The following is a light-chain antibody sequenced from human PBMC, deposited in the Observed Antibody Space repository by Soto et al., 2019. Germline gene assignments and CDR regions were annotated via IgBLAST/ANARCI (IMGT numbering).Light chain of an antibody. CDR1: SSNIGAGYD. CDR2: GNS. Sequence: QSVLTQPPSVSGAPGQRVTISCTGSSSNIGAGYDVHWYQQLPGTAPKLLIYGNSNRPSGVPDRFSGSKSGTSASLAITGVQADDEAAYYCQSYDSSRSGSGVFGGGTKLTVL. V-gene: IGLV1-40*01. CDR3: QSYDSSRSGSGV. J-gene: IGLJ3*02.